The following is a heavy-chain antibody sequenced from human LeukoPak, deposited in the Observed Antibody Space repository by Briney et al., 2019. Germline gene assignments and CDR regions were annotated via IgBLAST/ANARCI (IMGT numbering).Heavy chain of an antibody. V-gene: IGHV4-61*02. CDR1: GGSISSGSYY. D-gene: IGHD4-17*01. Sequence: PSETLSLTCTVSGGSISSGSYYWSWIRQPAGKGLEWIGRIYTSGSTNYNPSLKSRVTISVDTSKNQFSLKLSSVTAADTAVYYCARESTVTTKYYFDYWGQGTLVTVSS. CDR2: IYTSGST. CDR3: ARESTVTTKYYFDY. J-gene: IGHJ4*02.